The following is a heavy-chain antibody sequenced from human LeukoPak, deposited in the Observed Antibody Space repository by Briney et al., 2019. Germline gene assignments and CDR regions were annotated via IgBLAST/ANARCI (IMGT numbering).Heavy chain of an antibody. V-gene: IGHV4-34*01. D-gene: IGHD1-26*01. CDR2: INHSGST. CDR1: GGSFSGYY. CDR3: ARGYSGSYYYFDY. Sequence: SETLSLTCAVYGGSFSGYYWSWIRQPPGKGLEWIGEINHSGSTNYNPSLKSRVTISVDTSKNQFSLKLSSVTASDTAVYYCARGYSGSYYYFDYWGQGTLVTVSS. J-gene: IGHJ4*02.